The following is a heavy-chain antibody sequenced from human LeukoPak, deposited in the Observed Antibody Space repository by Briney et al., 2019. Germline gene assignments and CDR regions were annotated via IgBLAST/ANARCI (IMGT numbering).Heavy chain of an antibody. D-gene: IGHD2-2*01. CDR1: GFTFSDYY. CDR3: ARDCSSTSCHPDYYYGMDV. V-gene: IGHV3-11*01. CDR2: ISSSGSTI. J-gene: IGHJ6*02. Sequence: GGSLRISCAASGFTFSDYYMSWIRQAPGKGLEWVSYISSSGSTIYYADSVKGRFTISRDNAKNSLYLQMNSLRAEDTAVYYCARDCSSTSCHPDYYYGMDVWGQGTTVTVSS.